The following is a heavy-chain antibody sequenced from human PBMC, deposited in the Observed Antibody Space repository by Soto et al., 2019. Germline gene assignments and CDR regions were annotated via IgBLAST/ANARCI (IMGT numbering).Heavy chain of an antibody. CDR2: ISSSSSYI. J-gene: IGHJ5*02. CDR1: GFTFSSYS. V-gene: IGHV3-21*01. CDR3: ARDRDYYDSSGYSA. D-gene: IGHD3-22*01. Sequence: EVQLVESGGGLVKPGGSLRLSCAASGFTFSSYSMNWVRQAPGKGLAWVSSISSSSSYIYYADSVKGRFTISRDNAKNSLYLQMNSLRAEDTAVYYCARDRDYYDSSGYSAWGQGTLVTVSS.